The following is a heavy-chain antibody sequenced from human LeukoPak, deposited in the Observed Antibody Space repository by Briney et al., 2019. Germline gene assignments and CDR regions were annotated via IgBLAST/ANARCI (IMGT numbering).Heavy chain of an antibody. Sequence: PGGSLRLSSVASGFTFSSYAMHWVRQTPGKGLEYVSGINSNGGSTHYANSVKGRFTISRDNSKHTLYLQMGSLRTGDMAVYYCARTATVIAESAFGYWGQGTLVTVSS. CDR2: INSNGGST. V-gene: IGHV3-64*01. J-gene: IGHJ4*02. CDR3: ARTATVIAESAFGY. D-gene: IGHD2-21*01. CDR1: GFTFSSYA.